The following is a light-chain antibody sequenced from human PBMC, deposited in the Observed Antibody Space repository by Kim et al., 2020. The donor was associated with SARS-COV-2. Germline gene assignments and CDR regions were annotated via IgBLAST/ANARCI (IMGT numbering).Light chain of an antibody. CDR3: SSYTSSSTWV. V-gene: IGLV2-14*03. CDR2: DVT. CDR1: SSDVGGYNY. J-gene: IGLJ3*02. Sequence: GQSITISCTGTSSDVGGYNYVSWYQQRPGKAPKLMIYDVTNRPSGVSNRFSGSKSGNAASLTISGLQAEDEADYYCSSYTSSSTWVFGGGTQLTVL.